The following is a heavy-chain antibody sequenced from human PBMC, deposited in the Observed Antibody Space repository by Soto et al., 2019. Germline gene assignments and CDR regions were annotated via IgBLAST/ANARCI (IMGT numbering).Heavy chain of an antibody. CDR1: GFTFSSDW. D-gene: IGHD6-19*01. Sequence: GGSLRLSCAVSGFTFSSDWMSWVRQAPGKGLDWVGNIKHDGSEKYYVDSVKGRFTISIDNSKNPLYLQMSSLRAADTAVYYCARDISVAGADQFDPWGQGTLVTVSS. J-gene: IGHJ5*02. CDR3: ARDISVAGADQFDP. CDR2: IKHDGSEK. V-gene: IGHV3-7*01.